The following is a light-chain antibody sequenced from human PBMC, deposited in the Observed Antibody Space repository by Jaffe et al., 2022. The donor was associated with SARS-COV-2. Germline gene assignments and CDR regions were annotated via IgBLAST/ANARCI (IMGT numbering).Light chain of an antibody. CDR3: QQYGSSPIT. CDR2: GAS. CDR1: QSVSSNY. Sequence: EIVLTQSPGTLSLSPGERATLSCRASQSVSSNYLAWYQQKPGQAPRLLIYGASSRATGIPDRFSGSGSGTDFTLTSSGLEPEDFAVYYCQQYGSSPITFGQGTRLEIK. V-gene: IGKV3-20*01. J-gene: IGKJ5*01.